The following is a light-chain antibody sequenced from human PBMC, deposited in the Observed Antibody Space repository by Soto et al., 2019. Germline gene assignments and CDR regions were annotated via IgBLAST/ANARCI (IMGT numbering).Light chain of an antibody. CDR2: KAS. Sequence: IQMTQSPSTLSTSVGDRVTITCRASQSISTWLAWYQQKPGKAPKLLIFKASSLESGVPSRFSGSGSGTDFTLTISSLQPDDFATYYCQQYSRFPRTFGQGTKLEIK. J-gene: IGKJ2*01. CDR1: QSISTW. CDR3: QQYSRFPRT. V-gene: IGKV1-5*03.